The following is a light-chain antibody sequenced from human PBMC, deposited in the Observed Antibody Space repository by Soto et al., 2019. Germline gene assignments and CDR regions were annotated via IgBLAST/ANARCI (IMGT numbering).Light chain of an antibody. CDR3: QQYYSSSPWT. CDR2: RAS. J-gene: IGKJ1*01. Sequence: DIQMTQSPSTLSASVGDRVTITCRASQNINRWLAWYQQKPGKAPKILIYRASNLESGVPLRFSGGGSGTEFTLTISSLQPDDFSIYYRQQYYSSSPWTFGQGTRVEVK. V-gene: IGKV1-5*03. CDR1: QNINRW.